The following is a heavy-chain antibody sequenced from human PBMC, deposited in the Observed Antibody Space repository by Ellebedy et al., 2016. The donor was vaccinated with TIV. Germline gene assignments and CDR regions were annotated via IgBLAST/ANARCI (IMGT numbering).Heavy chain of an antibody. CDR3: ARELIWFGESFYGLDV. CDR2: ISAYNGNT. J-gene: IGHJ6*02. V-gene: IGHV1-18*01. Sequence: AASVKVSCKASGYTFTSYGISWVRQAPGQGLEWMGWISAYNGNTNYAQKLQGRVTMTTDTSTSTAYMELRSLRSDDTAVYYCARELIWFGESFYGLDVWGQGTTVTVSS. CDR1: GYTFTSYG. D-gene: IGHD3-10*01.